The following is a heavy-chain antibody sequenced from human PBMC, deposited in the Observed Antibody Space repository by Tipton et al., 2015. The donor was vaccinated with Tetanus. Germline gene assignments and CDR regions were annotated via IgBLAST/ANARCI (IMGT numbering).Heavy chain of an antibody. V-gene: IGHV4-59*01. CDR2: IFYSGST. J-gene: IGHJ3*01. Sequence: TLSLTCTVSGGSISSYYWSWIRQPPGKGLEWIGYIFYSGSTNYNPSLKSRVTISVDTSKNQFSLKLSSVTAAGTALYYCARGPAFCGDDCPSRGGVFDVWSPGTLITVSS. D-gene: IGHD2-21*02. CDR3: ARGPAFCGDDCPSRGGVFDV. CDR1: GGSISSYY.